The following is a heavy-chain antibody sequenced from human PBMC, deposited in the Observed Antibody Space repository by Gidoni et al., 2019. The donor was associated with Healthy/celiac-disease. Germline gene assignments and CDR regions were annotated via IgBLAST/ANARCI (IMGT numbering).Heavy chain of an antibody. V-gene: IGHV2-5*01. J-gene: IGHJ1*01. D-gene: IGHD2-21*02. CDR2: IYWNDDK. CDR3: AHRHSVVVTAIPAEYFQH. CDR1: GFSLSTSGVG. Sequence: QITLKESGPTLVKPTQTLTLTCTFSGFSLSTSGVGVGWIRQPPGKALEWLELIYWNDDKRYSPSLKSRLTITKDTSKNQVVLTMTNMDPVDTATYYCAHRHSVVVTAIPAEYFQHWGQGTLVTVSS.